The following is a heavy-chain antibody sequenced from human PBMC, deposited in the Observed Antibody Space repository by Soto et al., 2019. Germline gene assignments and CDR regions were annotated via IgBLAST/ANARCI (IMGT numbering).Heavy chain of an antibody. J-gene: IGHJ6*02. CDR2: IYYSGST. V-gene: IGHV4-59*01. CDR3: ARAPAPYYYYGMDV. Sequence: SETLSLTCTVSGGSISSYYWSWIRQPPGKGLEWIGYIYYSGSTNYNPSLKSRVTISVDTSKNQFSLKLSSVTAADTAVYYCARAPAPYYYYGMDVWGQGTTVTVSS. CDR1: GGSISSYY.